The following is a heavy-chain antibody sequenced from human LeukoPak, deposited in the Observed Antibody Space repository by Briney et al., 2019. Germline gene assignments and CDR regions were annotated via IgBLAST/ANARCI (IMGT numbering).Heavy chain of an antibody. CDR2: IYSGGTT. CDR1: GFLFNTNW. V-gene: IGHV3-53*01. D-gene: IGHD3-22*01. J-gene: IGHJ4*02. CDR3: ARSSERKYYFDY. Sequence: GGSLRLSCAGSGFLFNTNWMTWVRQAPGKGLEWVSLIYSGGTTYYADSVKGRFTISRDNSKNTLYLQMNSLRAEDTAVYYCARSSERKYYFDYWGQGTLVTVSS.